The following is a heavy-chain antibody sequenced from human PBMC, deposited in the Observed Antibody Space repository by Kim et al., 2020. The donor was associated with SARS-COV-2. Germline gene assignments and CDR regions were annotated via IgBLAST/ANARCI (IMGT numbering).Heavy chain of an antibody. CDR2: NGNT. V-gene: IGHV1-3*01. J-gene: IGHJ4*02. D-gene: IGHD3-16*01. CDR3: LGGFYFDY. Sequence: NGNTIYSQTFQGRVTLTTDTSASTAYMELSFLRSEDSAVYYCLGGFYFDYWGQGTLVTVSS.